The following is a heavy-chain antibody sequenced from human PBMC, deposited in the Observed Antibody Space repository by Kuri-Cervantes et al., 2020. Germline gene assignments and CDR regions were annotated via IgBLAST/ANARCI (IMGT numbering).Heavy chain of an antibody. CDR2: ISAYNGDT. J-gene: IGHJ3*02. CDR1: GGTFSSYA. D-gene: IGHD3-22*01. CDR3: ARDFPLITMIVVVIDAFDI. Sequence: ASVKVSCKASGGTFSSYAISWVRQAPGQRLEWMGWISAYNGDTNYAQKLQGRVTMTTDTSTSTAYMELRSLRSDDTAVYYCARDFPLITMIVVVIDAFDIWGQGTMVTVSS. V-gene: IGHV1-18*01.